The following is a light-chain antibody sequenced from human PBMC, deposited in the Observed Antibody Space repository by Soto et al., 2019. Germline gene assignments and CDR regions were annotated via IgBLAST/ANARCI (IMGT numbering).Light chain of an antibody. J-gene: IGKJ1*01. CDR1: QIIDTW. CDR3: QQYETYSPWT. CDR2: KAS. V-gene: IGKV1-5*03. Sequence: DIQMTQSPSSLSASVGDRITITCRASQIIDTWLAWYQQKPGKAPKLLIYKASSLENGVPSRFSGSGSGTEFTLTISSLQPDDFETNYCQQYETYSPWTFGQGTKVEVK.